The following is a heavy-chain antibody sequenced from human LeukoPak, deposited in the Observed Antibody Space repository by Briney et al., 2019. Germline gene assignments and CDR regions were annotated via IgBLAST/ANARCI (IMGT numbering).Heavy chain of an antibody. J-gene: IGHJ2*01. Sequence: SETLSLTCTVSGGSISSSTYYWGWIRQPPGKGLEWIGNIYYSGNTYYSPSLKSRVTISVDASKNQLSLKLSSVTAADTAVYYCARRTVTTSLGYWYFDLWGRGTLVTVSS. CDR3: ARRTVTTSLGYWYFDL. CDR1: GGSISSSTYY. V-gene: IGHV4-39*07. CDR2: IYYSGNT. D-gene: IGHD4-11*01.